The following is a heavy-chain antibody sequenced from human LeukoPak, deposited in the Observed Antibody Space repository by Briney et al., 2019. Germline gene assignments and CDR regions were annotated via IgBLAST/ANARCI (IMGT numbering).Heavy chain of an antibody. Sequence: SETLSLTCTVSGGSISSGGYYWSWIHQHPGKGLEWIGYIYYSGSTYYNPSLKSRVTISVDTSKNQFSLKLSSVTAADTAVYYCARYGSGSSPYYYGMDVWGKGTTVTVSS. CDR3: ARYGSGSSPYYYGMDV. V-gene: IGHV4-31*03. J-gene: IGHJ6*04. D-gene: IGHD3-10*01. CDR1: GGSISSGGYY. CDR2: IYYSGST.